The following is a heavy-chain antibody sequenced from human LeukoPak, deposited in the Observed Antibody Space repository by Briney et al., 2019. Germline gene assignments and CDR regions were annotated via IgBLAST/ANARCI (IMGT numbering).Heavy chain of an antibody. D-gene: IGHD3-10*01. J-gene: IGHJ5*02. CDR2: IKPNSGGT. Sequence: ASVKVSCKASGYTFTGYYMHWVRQAPGQGLEWMGWIKPNSGGTRSAQKFRGRVTMTRDTSISTAYMELSSLRYDDTAVYYCATNILVRDIINWFDPWGQGTLVTVSS. CDR1: GYTFTGYY. CDR3: ATNILVRDIINWFDP. V-gene: IGHV1-2*02.